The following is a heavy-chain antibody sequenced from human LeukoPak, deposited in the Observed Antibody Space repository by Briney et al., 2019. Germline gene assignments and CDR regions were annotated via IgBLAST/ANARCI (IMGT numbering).Heavy chain of an antibody. CDR3: SRGDKFSVDY. CDR2: INQDGGEK. V-gene: IGHV3-7*04. Sequence: SGGSLRLSCAASGFTFSTYWMSWVRQAPGKGLEWVANINQDGGEKYYVDSVKGRFTISRDNAKNSLYLQMNSLSAEDTAVYYCSRGDKFSVDYWGPGTLVTVSS. D-gene: IGHD2-15*01. CDR1: GFTFSTYW. J-gene: IGHJ4*02.